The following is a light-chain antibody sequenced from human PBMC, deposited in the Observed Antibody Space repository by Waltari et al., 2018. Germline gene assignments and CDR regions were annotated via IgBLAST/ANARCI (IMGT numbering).Light chain of an antibody. CDR3: CSFTTSLTYV. V-gene: IGLV2-23*01. CDR1: NRDIGGFNL. J-gene: IGLJ1*01. CDR2: EGT. Sequence: QSALTQPASKSGSPGQSITISCTGTNRDIGGFNLVSWYQQHPGKAPRLLIYEGTRRPSVVSSRFSGSTSGITSSLTISGLQFEDEADYYCCSFTTSLTYVFGSGTKVTVL.